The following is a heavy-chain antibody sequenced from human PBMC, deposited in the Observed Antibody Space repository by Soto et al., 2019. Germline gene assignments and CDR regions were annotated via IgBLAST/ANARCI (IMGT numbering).Heavy chain of an antibody. CDR2: VSTSGRST. V-gene: IGHV3-64D*06. J-gene: IGHJ4*02. Sequence: GGSLRVSCSASGFIFSESTIYWVRQVPGKGLEAISAVSTSGRSTYYADSVKDRFTISRDNSKNTLFLQMGSLRPEDTAIYYCVKQAHGLDGVAFDYWGQGTQVTVSS. CDR3: VKQAHGLDGVAFDY. CDR1: GFIFSEST. D-gene: IGHD2-15*01.